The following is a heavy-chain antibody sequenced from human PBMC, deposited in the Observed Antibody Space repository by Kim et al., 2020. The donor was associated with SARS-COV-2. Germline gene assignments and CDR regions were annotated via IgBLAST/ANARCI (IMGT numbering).Heavy chain of an antibody. Sequence: GGSLRLSCAASGFTFTSYGMHWVRQAPGKGLEWVAVISYDGSNKYYAASVKGRFTISRDNSKNTLYLQMNSLRAEETAVYYCARPLTRRYYYDITWDYYYGMSVWGQGTTVTVSS. V-gene: IGHV3-33*05. CDR1: GFTFTSYG. CDR2: ISYDGSNK. D-gene: IGHD3-22*01. CDR3: ARPLTRRYYYDITWDYYYGMSV. J-gene: IGHJ6*02.